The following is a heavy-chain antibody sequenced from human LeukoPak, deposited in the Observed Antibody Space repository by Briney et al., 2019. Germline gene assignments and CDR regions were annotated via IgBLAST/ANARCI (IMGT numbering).Heavy chain of an antibody. J-gene: IGHJ4*02. Sequence: GGSLRLSCAASGFTFSSYAMSWVRQAPGKGLEWVSAISGSGISSYYADSVKGRLTISRDNSKNSLYLQMNSLRAEDTAVYYCARGPSGVITFGGVIVHSFDYWGQGTLVTVSS. CDR3: ARGPSGVITFGGVIVHSFDY. V-gene: IGHV3-23*01. CDR2: ISGSGISS. CDR1: GFTFSSYA. D-gene: IGHD3-16*02.